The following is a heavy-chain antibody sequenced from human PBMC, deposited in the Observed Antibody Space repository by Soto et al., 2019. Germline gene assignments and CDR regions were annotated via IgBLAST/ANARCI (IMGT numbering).Heavy chain of an antibody. CDR3: AAPGLYYDFWSGPAGS. CDR1: GFTFSSYW. CDR2: INSDGSST. J-gene: IGHJ5*02. D-gene: IGHD3-3*01. Sequence: GSLRLSCAASGFTFSSYWMHWVRQAPGKGLVWVSRINSDGSSTSYADSVKGRFTISRDNAKNTLYLQMNSLRAEDTAVYYCAAPGLYYDFWSGPAGSWGQGTLVTVS. V-gene: IGHV3-74*01.